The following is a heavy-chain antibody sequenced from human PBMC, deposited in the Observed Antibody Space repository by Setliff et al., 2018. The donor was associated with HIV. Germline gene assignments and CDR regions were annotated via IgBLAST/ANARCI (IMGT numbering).Heavy chain of an antibody. V-gene: IGHV1-18*01. CDR1: GYTFTTYG. D-gene: IGHD3-10*01. CDR2: ISVYNGNT. J-gene: IGHJ4*02. CDR3: ASEGITMVRGAIIRSAFDV. Sequence: ASVKVSCKASGYTFTTYGISWVRQAPGQGLEWMGWISVYNGNTHYGQKFQGRVIVTAETSTSTAYMELTSLRSDDTAVYYCASEGITMVRGAIIRSAFDVWGQGTPVTVSS.